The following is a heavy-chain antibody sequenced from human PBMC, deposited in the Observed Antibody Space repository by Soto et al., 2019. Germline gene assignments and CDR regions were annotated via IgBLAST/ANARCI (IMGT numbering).Heavy chain of an antibody. CDR2: IWYDGSNK. Sequence: PGGSLRLSCAASGFTFSSYGMHWVRQAPGKGLEWVAVIWYDGSNKYYADSVKGRFTISRDNSKNTLYLQMNSLRAEDTDVYYWPRDPHILRFLSYGMDVWGQGTTVTVSS. D-gene: IGHD3-3*01. J-gene: IGHJ6*02. CDR3: PRDPHILRFLSYGMDV. CDR1: GFTFSSYG. V-gene: IGHV3-33*01.